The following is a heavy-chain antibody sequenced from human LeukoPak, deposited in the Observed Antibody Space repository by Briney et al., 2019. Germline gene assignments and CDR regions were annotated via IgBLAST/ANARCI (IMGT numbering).Heavy chain of an antibody. J-gene: IGHJ4*02. Sequence: PLGSLRLSCAASGFTVGNNFMTWVLQAPGKGLEWISLIYSGAGTNHADSVKGRFTISRDSSKNTLYLQMNGLRAEDTAVYYCATSPEYGHWGQGTLVTVSS. D-gene: IGHD6-6*01. V-gene: IGHV3-53*01. CDR3: ATSPEYGH. CDR1: GFTVGNNF. CDR2: IYSGAGT.